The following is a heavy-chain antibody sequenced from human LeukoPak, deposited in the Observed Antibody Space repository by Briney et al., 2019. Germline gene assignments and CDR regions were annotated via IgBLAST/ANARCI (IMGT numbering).Heavy chain of an antibody. J-gene: IGHJ4*02. CDR2: IWSDASDK. V-gene: IGHV3-33*06. CDR1: GFTFSHYG. CDR3: AKDAQRGFDYSNSLDY. Sequence: GGSLRLSCSASGFTFSHYGMHWVRQAPGTGLEWVAVIWSDASDKYYANSVKGRFNISRDNFKNSLYLQMNSLRADDTAVYYCAKDAQRGFDYSNSLDYWGQGTRVTVSS. D-gene: IGHD4-11*01.